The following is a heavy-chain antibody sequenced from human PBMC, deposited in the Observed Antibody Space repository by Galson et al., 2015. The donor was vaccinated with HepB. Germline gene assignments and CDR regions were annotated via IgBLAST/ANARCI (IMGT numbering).Heavy chain of an antibody. D-gene: IGHD5-18*01. V-gene: IGHV4-59*01. CDR3: ASENGGYSYGNGDYYYYMDV. CDR1: GGSISSYY. Sequence: QVQLQESGPGLVKPSETLSLTCTVSGGSISSYYWSWIRQPPGKGLEWIGYIYYSGSTNYNPSLKSRVTISVDTSKNQFSLKLSSVTAADTAVYYCASENGGYSYGNGDYYYYMDVWGKGTTVTVSS. J-gene: IGHJ6*03. CDR2: IYYSGST.